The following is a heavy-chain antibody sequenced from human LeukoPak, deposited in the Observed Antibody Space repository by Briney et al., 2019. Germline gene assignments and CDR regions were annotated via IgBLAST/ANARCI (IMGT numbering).Heavy chain of an antibody. J-gene: IGHJ4*02. CDR1: GGTFSSYA. CDR2: IIPIFGTA. D-gene: IGHD3-9*01. Sequence: GSSVKVSCKASGGTFSSYAISWVRQAPGQGLEWMGGIIPIFGTANYAQKFQGRVTITTDESTSTAYMELSSLRSEDTAVYYCAREQNAYYDILTNPNPLDYWGQGTLVTVSS. V-gene: IGHV1-69*05. CDR3: AREQNAYYDILTNPNPLDY.